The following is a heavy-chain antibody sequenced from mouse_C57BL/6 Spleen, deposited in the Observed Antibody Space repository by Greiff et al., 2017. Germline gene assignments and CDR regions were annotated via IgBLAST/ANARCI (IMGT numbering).Heavy chain of an antibody. CDR3: ARIYYYGSSPCDMDY. V-gene: IGHV5-17*01. D-gene: IGHD1-1*01. Sequence: EVMLVESGGGLVKPGGSLKLSCAASGFTFSDYGMHWVRQAPEKGLEWVAYISSGSSTIYYADTVKGRFTISRDNATNTLSLQMTSLRSEDTAMYYCARIYYYGSSPCDMDYWGKGTSVTVSS. J-gene: IGHJ4*01. CDR2: ISSGSSTI. CDR1: GFTFSDYG.